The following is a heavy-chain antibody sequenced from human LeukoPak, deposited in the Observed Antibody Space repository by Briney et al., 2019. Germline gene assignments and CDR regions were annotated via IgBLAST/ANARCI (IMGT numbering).Heavy chain of an antibody. J-gene: IGHJ6*03. CDR3: ADLGITMIGGV. CDR1: GLTVSKNY. CDR2: IYSGGST. D-gene: IGHD3-10*02. Sequence: PGGSLRLSCAASGLTVSKNYMSWVRQAPGKGLESVSVIYSGGSTYYADSVRGRFTISRDNSKNSLYLQMNSLRAEDTAVYYCADLGITMIGGVGGKGTTVTISS. V-gene: IGHV3-53*01.